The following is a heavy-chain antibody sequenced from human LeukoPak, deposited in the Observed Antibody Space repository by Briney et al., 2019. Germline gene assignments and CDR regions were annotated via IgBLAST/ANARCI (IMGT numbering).Heavy chain of an antibody. V-gene: IGHV4-34*01. J-gene: IGHJ4*02. D-gene: IGHD6-19*01. CDR1: GGSFSDYY. CDR2: ISHIGNA. Sequence: SETLSLTCGVHGGSFSDYYWTWIRQPPGRGLEWIGEISHIGNAIYSPSLTSRVTISIDTSHNQSSLKLTSVTAADTALYYCARGVQKSGWYLDSWGQGTLVTVSS. CDR3: ARGVQKSGWYLDS.